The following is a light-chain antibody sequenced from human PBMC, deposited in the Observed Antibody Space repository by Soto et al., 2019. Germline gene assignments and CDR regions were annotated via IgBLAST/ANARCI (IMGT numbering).Light chain of an antibody. CDR1: SSDVGTYHY. CDR3: SSYTSSSTLV. CDR2: GVS. V-gene: IGLV2-14*01. J-gene: IGLJ2*01. Sequence: QSVLTQPASVSGSPGQSITISCTGTSSDVGTYHYVSWYQQYPGKAPKLMIYGVSNRPSGVSNRFSGSKSGNTASLTISGLQAEDEADYYCSSYTSSSTLVFGGGTKLTVL.